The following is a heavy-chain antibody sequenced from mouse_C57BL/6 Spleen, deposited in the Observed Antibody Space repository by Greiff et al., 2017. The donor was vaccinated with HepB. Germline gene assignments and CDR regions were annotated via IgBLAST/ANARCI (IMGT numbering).Heavy chain of an antibody. CDR2: ILPGSGST. Sequence: QVQLKQSGAELMKPGASVKLSCKATGYTFTGYWIEWVKQRPGHGLEWIGEILPGSGSTNYNEKFKGKATFTADTSSNTAYMQLSSLTTEDSAIYYCARSPNYYYGSSSWFAYWGQGTLVTVSA. V-gene: IGHV1-9*01. CDR3: ARSPNYYYGSSSWFAY. CDR1: GYTFTGYW. D-gene: IGHD1-1*01. J-gene: IGHJ3*01.